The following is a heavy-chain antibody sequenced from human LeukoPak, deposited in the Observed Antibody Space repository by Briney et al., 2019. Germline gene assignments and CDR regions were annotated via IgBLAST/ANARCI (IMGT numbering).Heavy chain of an antibody. Sequence: ASVKVSCKASGGTFSSYAISWVRQAPGQGLEWMGGIIPIFGTANYAQKFQGRVTVTADESTSTAYMELSSLRSEDTAVYYCARDLRSAATPYWGQGTLVTVSS. CDR2: IIPIFGTA. V-gene: IGHV1-69*13. CDR3: ARDLRSAATPY. CDR1: GGTFSSYA. J-gene: IGHJ4*02. D-gene: IGHD2-15*01.